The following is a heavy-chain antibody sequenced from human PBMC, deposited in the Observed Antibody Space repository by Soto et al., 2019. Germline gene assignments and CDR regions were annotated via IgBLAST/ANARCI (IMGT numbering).Heavy chain of an antibody. J-gene: IGHJ4*02. D-gene: IGHD1-26*01. CDR3: AREYGGSRVFDY. CDR2: INPRADST. V-gene: IGHV1-46*01. Sequence: QVQLVQSGAEVNKPGASVKVSCKTSGYTFTNYFIHWVRQAPGQWLEWMGIINPRADSTNYAQKFQGRVTVTRDTSTRTVYMELRRLGSEDTAVYFCAREYGGSRVFDYWGQGTLVTVSS. CDR1: GYTFTNYF.